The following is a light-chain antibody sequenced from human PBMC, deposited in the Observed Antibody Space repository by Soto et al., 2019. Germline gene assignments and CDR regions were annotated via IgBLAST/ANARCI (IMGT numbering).Light chain of an antibody. J-gene: IGKJ4*01. CDR2: DAS. Sequence: EIVLTQSPATLSLSPGERATLSCRASQRVSSYLAWYQQKPGQAPRLLIYDASNRATGIPARFSGSGSGTDFTLTISSLEAEDFAVYYCQQSSNWALTFGGGTKVEIK. CDR3: QQSSNWALT. CDR1: QRVSSY. V-gene: IGKV3-11*01.